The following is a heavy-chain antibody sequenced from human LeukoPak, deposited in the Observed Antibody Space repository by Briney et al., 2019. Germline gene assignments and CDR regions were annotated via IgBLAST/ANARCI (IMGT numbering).Heavy chain of an antibody. CDR2: ISASGGGT. D-gene: IGHD5-12*01. CDR3: APLAATTDY. V-gene: IGHV3-23*01. J-gene: IGHJ4*02. CDR1: GFTFSSYE. Sequence: PGGSLRLSCAASGFTFSSYEMNWVRQAPGKGLEWVSSISASGGGTYYADPVKGRFTISRDTSKNTLYLQMNSLRAEDTAVYYCAPLAATTDYWGQGTLVTVSS.